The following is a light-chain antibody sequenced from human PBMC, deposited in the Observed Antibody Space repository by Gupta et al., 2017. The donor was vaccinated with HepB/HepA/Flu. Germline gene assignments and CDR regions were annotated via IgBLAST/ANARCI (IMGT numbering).Light chain of an antibody. CDR2: DVS. CDR3: AAYTSSNSLV. Sequence: QSALTQPASVSGSRGQSITISCAGTSSDVGGYNFVSWCQQHPGKPPQFIIFDVSNRPSGISDRFSGSKSGNTASLTISGLQAEDEADYYCAAYTSSNSLVFGTGTKVTVL. V-gene: IGLV2-14*01. J-gene: IGLJ1*01. CDR1: SSDVGGYNF.